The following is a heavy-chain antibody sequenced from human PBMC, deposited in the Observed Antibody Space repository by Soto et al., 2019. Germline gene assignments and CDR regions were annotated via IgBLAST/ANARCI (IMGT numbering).Heavy chain of an antibody. J-gene: IGHJ6*03. CDR2: TYYRSKWYN. CDR3: ARTVVPATDYYYYYYMDV. V-gene: IGHV6-1*01. Sequence: SQTLSLTCAISGDSVSSNSAAWNWIRQSPSRGLEWLGRTYYRSKWYNDYAVSVKSRITINPDTSKNQFSLQLNSVTPEDTAVYYCARTVVPATDYYYYYYMDVWGKGTTVTVSS. CDR1: GDSVSSNSAA. D-gene: IGHD2-15*01.